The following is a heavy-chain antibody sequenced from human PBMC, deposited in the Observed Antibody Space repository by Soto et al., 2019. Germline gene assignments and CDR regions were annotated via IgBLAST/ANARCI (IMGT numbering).Heavy chain of an antibody. J-gene: IGHJ3*02. CDR2: ISGSGGST. CDR1: GFTFSSYA. Sequence: GGSLRLSCAASGFTFSSYAMSWVRQAPGKGLEWVSAISGSGGSTYYADSVKGRFTISRDNSKNTLYLQMNSLRAEDTAVYYCATPGISIVVVVAATKDNDAFDIWGQGTMVTVSS. D-gene: IGHD2-15*01. V-gene: IGHV3-23*01. CDR3: ATPGISIVVVVAATKDNDAFDI.